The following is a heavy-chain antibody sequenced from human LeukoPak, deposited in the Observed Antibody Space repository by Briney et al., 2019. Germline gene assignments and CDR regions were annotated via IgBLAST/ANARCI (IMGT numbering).Heavy chain of an antibody. J-gene: IGHJ6*02. CDR2: INSDGSST. D-gene: IGHD3-10*01. Sequence: QSGGSLRLSCAASGFTFSSYWMHWVRQAPGKGLVWVSRINSDGSSTSYADSVKGRFTISRDNAKNTLYLQMYSLRAEDTAVYYCAREGGSGSYYYYYGMDVWGQGTTVTVSS. CDR3: AREGGSGSYYYYYGMDV. V-gene: IGHV3-74*01. CDR1: GFTFSSYW.